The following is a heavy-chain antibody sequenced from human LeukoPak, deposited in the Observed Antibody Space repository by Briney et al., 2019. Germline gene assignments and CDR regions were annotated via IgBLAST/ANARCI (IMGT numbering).Heavy chain of an antibody. CDR3: VSEIRFLEWLTENYYYYMDV. Sequence: GGSLRLSCAASGFTFSSYGMHWVRQAPGKGLEWVAVIWYDGSNKYYADSVKGRFTISRDNSKNTLYLQMNSLRAEDTAVYYCVSEIRFLEWLTENYYYYMDVWGKGTTVTVSS. CDR2: IWYDGSNK. CDR1: GFTFSSYG. D-gene: IGHD3-3*01. J-gene: IGHJ6*03. V-gene: IGHV3-33*01.